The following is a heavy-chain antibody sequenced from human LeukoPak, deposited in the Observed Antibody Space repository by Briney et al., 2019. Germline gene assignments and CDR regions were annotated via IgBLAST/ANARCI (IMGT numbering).Heavy chain of an antibody. CDR1: GGSISSYY. Sequence: SETLSLTCTVFGGSISSYYWSWIRQPAGKGLEWIGRIYTSGSTNYNPSLKSRVTMSVDTSKNQFSLKLSSVTAADTAVYYCARVLLWFGELSNWGQGTLVTVSS. CDR3: ARVLLWFGELSN. J-gene: IGHJ4*02. V-gene: IGHV4-4*07. CDR2: IYTSGST. D-gene: IGHD3-10*01.